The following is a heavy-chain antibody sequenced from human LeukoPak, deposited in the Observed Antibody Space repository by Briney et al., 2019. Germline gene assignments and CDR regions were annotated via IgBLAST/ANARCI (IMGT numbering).Heavy chain of an antibody. V-gene: IGHV3-23*01. CDR3: AKKDSGYFRTYNRFDP. CDR2: ISGSGGST. J-gene: IGHJ5*02. D-gene: IGHD6-25*01. CDR1: GFTFSSYA. Sequence: GGSLRLSCAASGFTFSSYAMSWVRQAPGKGLEWVSAISGSGGSTYYADSVKGRFTISRDNSKNTLYLQMNSLRAEDTAVYYCAKKDSGYFRTYNRFDPWGQGTLVTVSS.